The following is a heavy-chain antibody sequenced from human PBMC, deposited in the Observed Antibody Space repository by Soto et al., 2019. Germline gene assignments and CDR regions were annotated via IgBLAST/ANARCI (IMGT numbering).Heavy chain of an antibody. J-gene: IGHJ5*02. CDR1: GGSISSHY. Sequence: SETLSLTCTVSGGSISSHYWSWIRQPPGKGLEWIGYIYYSGSTNYNPSLKSRVTISVDTSKNQFSLKLSSVTAADTAVYYCARALDYYGSSGYEFDPWGQGTLVTVSS. V-gene: IGHV4-59*11. D-gene: IGHD3-22*01. CDR2: IYYSGST. CDR3: ARALDYYGSSGYEFDP.